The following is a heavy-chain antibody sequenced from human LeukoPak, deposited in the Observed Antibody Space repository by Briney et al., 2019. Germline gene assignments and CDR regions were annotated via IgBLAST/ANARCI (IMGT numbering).Heavy chain of an antibody. Sequence: GASVTVSCTASGYTFTGYYMHWVRQAPGQGLEWMGWINPNSGGTNYAQKFQGRVTMTRDTSISTAYMELSRLRSDDTAVYYCARVSPATDRLYDWGQGTMVTVSS. V-gene: IGHV1-2*02. CDR1: GYTFTGYY. CDR3: ARVSPATDRLYD. CDR2: INPNSGGT. D-gene: IGHD3-3*01. J-gene: IGHJ3*01.